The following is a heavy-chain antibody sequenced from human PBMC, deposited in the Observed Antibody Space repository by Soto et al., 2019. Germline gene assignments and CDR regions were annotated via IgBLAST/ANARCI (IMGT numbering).Heavy chain of an antibody. D-gene: IGHD4-17*01. Sequence: GASVKVSCKASGGTFSSYAISWVRQAPGQGLEWMGWISAYNGNTNYAQKLQGRVTMTTDTSTSTAYMELRSLRSDDTAVYYCARDLDKQRDYGGSDYWGQGTLVTVSS. CDR2: ISAYNGNT. CDR3: ARDLDKQRDYGGSDY. CDR1: GGTFSSYA. J-gene: IGHJ4*02. V-gene: IGHV1-18*01.